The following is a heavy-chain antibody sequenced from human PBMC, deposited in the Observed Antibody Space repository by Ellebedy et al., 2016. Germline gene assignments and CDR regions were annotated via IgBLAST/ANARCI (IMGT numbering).Heavy chain of an antibody. CDR3: AREYSSSWYEGVKGGMDV. J-gene: IGHJ6*02. V-gene: IGHV4-59*01. Sequence: SETLSLTCTVSGGSISSYYWSWIRQPPGKGLEWIGYIYYSGSTNYNPSLKSRVTISVDTSKNQFSLKLSSVTAADTAVYYCAREYSSSWYEGVKGGMDVWGQGTTVTVSS. D-gene: IGHD6-13*01. CDR2: IYYSGST. CDR1: GGSISSYY.